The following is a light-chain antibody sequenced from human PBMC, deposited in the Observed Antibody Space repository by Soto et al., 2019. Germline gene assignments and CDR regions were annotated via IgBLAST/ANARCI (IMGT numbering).Light chain of an antibody. CDR2: GNN. J-gene: IGLJ3*02. V-gene: IGLV1-40*01. CDR1: SSNIGAGYH. Sequence: QTVVTQPPSVSGAPGQRVTISCTGSSSNIGAGYHVHWYQQLPGTAPKLLIYGNNNRPSGVPDRFSGSKSGTSASLAITGLQAEDEADYFCQSYDSSLSGSVFGGGTKLTVL. CDR3: QSYDSSLSGSV.